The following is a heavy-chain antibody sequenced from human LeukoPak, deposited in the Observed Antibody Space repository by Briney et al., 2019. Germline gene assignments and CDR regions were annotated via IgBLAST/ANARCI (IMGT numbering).Heavy chain of an antibody. J-gene: IGHJ4*02. D-gene: IGHD1-26*01. CDR3: ARGVGASLPPLD. Sequence: SETLSLTCTVSGGSISTHYWSWVRQPPGKGLEWIGYIHYSGNTNYNPSLKSRATISVDTSKNQFSLKLSSVTAADTAVYYCARGVGASLPPLDWGQGTLVTVSS. V-gene: IGHV4-59*11. CDR1: GGSISTHY. CDR2: IHYSGNT.